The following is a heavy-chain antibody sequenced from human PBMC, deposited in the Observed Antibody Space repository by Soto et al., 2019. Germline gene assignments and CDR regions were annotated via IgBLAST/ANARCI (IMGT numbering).Heavy chain of an antibody. CDR2: INGDGGRT. D-gene: IGHD3-10*01. CDR1: GFTFGSYC. Sequence: EVQLVESGGGSVQTGGSLRISCAASGFTFGSYCMDWVRQAPGKGLVWVSRINGDGGRTTYADSVKGRFTISRDNAHNTLYLQMDSLTADDTAVYYCSRETLWFGESPKSGGQGTLVTVSS. CDR3: SRETLWFGESPKS. V-gene: IGHV3-74*01. J-gene: IGHJ4*02.